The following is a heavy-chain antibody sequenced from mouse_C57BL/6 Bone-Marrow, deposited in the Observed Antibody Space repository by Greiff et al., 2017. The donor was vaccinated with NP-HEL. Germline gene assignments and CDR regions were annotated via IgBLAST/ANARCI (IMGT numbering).Heavy chain of an antibody. CDR3: ARGPVSYAMDY. CDR1: GFTFSSYA. CDR2: ISDGGCYT. J-gene: IGHJ4*01. V-gene: IGHV5-4*01. Sequence: EVQLVESGGGLVKPGGSLKLSCAASGFTFSSYAMSWVRQTPEKRLEWVATISDGGCYTYYPANVKGRFTITRDTAKNNLYLQMSHLKSEDTAMYYCARGPVSYAMDYWGQGTSVTGSS.